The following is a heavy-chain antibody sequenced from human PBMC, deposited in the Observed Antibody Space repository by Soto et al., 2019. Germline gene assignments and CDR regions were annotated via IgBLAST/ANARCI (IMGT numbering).Heavy chain of an antibody. V-gene: IGHV5-51*01. D-gene: IGHD3-22*01. CDR1: GYSFTSYW. Sequence: PRESLKISCKGSGYSFTSYWIGWVRQMPGKGLEWMGIVYPGDSDTRYSPSFQGQVTISADKSISTAYLQWSSLKASDTAMYYCARWTTYYYDSSGYYYFDYWGQGTLVTVSS. J-gene: IGHJ4*02. CDR2: VYPGDSDT. CDR3: ARWTTYYYDSSGYYYFDY.